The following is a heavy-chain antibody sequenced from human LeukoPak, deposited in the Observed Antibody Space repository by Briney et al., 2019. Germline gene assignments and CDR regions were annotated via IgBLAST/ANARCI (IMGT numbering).Heavy chain of an antibody. CDR3: ARDPVATIAEIPFDY. V-gene: IGHV4-34*01. Sequence: SETLSLTCAVYGGSFSGYYWSWIRQPPGKGLEWIGEINHSGSTYYNPSLKGRVTISVDTSKNQFSLKLSSVTAADTAVYYCARDPVATIAEIPFDYWGQGTLVTVSS. J-gene: IGHJ4*02. CDR1: GGSFSGYY. CDR2: INHSGST. D-gene: IGHD5-12*01.